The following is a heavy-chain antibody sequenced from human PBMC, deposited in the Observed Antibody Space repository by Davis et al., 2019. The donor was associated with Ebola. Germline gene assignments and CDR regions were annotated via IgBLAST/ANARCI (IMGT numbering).Heavy chain of an antibody. J-gene: IGHJ4*02. Sequence: MPSETLSLTCTVSGVSLSSGNYPWSWIRQPPGKGLAWIGYIFHTGSTYFNPSLHSRITMSVDTSKNEFSLELRSVTAADTAVYYCARGGDNGNDFWGQGTLVTVSS. CDR3: ARGGDNGNDF. CDR1: GVSLSSGNYP. D-gene: IGHD5-12*01. CDR2: IFHTGST. V-gene: IGHV4-30-4*07.